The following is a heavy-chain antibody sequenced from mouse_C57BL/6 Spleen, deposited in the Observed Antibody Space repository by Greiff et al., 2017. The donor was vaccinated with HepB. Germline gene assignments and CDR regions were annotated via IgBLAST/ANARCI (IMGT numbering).Heavy chain of an antibody. V-gene: IGHV7-3*01. CDR1: GFTFTDYY. J-gene: IGHJ4*01. CDR2: IRNKANGYTT. Sequence: EVQWVESGGGLVQPGGSLILSCAASGFTFTDYYMSWVRQPPGKALEWLGFIRNKANGYTTEYSASVKGRFTISRDNSQSILYLQMNALRAEDSATYYCASSPNYYAMDYWGQGTSVTVSS. CDR3: ASSPNYYAMDY.